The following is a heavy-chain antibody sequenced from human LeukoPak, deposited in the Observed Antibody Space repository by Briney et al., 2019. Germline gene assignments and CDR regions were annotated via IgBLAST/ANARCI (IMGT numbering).Heavy chain of an antibody. V-gene: IGHV3-9*01. CDR2: ISWNSGRT. Sequence: GGSLRLSCIASGFTFDDYALYWVRQAPGKGLEWISSISWNSGRTAYADSVKGRFTVSRDNARNSLFLEMKSLRSEDTAFYYCARDPKPSRSYGIFDHWGQGTLVTVSS. CDR3: ARDPKPSRSYGIFDH. D-gene: IGHD1-26*01. J-gene: IGHJ4*02. CDR1: GFTFDDYA.